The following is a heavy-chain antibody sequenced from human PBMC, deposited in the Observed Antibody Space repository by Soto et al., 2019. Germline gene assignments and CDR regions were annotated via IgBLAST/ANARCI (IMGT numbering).Heavy chain of an antibody. D-gene: IGHD2-15*01. CDR3: ARDGRCSGGSCPHSFVSGYYGMDV. Sequence: SETLSLTCTVSGGSISSYYWSWIRQPPGKGLEWIGYIYYSGSTNYNPSLKSRVTMTRDTSISTAYMELSRLRSDDTAVYYCARDGRCSGGSCPHSFVSGYYGMDVWGQGTTVTVSS. J-gene: IGHJ6*02. V-gene: IGHV4-59*01. CDR2: IYYSGST. CDR1: GGSISSYY.